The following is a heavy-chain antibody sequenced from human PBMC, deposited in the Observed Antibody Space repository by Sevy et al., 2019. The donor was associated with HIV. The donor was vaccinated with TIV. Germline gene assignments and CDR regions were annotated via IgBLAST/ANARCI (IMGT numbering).Heavy chain of an antibody. CDR3: AKDGGYYDFWSGYPDYGMDV. D-gene: IGHD3-3*01. V-gene: IGHV3-30*02. Sequence: LSLTCAASGFTFSSYGMHWVRQAPGKGLEWVAFIRYDGSNKYYADSVKGRFTISRDNSKNTRYLQMNSLRAEDTAVYYCAKDGGYYDFWSGYPDYGMDVWGQGTTVTVSS. CDR1: GFTFSSYG. J-gene: IGHJ6*02. CDR2: IRYDGSNK.